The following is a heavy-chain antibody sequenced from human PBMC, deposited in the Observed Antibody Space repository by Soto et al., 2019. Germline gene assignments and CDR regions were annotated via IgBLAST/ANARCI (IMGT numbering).Heavy chain of an antibody. V-gene: IGHV2-5*02. CDR2: VFWDDDH. Sequence: ESGPTLVNPTETLTLTCSFSGFSLSTYGVGVGWIRQTPGQALEWLAFVFWDDDHRYNPSLKTRLTVAKDASKTVAVLLMTNVDSVDTATYYCAHRGRDGNNGWNSGHFDYWGQGILVTVSS. CDR3: AHRGRDGNNGWNSGHFDY. D-gene: IGHD3-10*01. J-gene: IGHJ4*02. CDR1: GFSLSTYGVG.